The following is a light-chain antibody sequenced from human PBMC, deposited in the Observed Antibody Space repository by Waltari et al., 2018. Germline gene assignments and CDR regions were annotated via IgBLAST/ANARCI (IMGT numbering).Light chain of an antibody. Sequence: QSALTQPRSVSGSPGQSVTISCTGTSSDVGGYNYVSSYQQHPGKAPKLMIYDVSKRPSGVPDRFSGSKSGNTASLTISGLQAEDEADYYCCSYAGSYTFDVVFGGGTKLTVL. CDR3: CSYAGSYTFDVV. CDR1: SSDVGGYNY. CDR2: DVS. V-gene: IGLV2-11*01. J-gene: IGLJ2*01.